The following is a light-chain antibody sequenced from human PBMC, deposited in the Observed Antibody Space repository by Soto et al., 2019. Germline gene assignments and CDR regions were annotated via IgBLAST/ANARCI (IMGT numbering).Light chain of an antibody. J-gene: IGKJ5*01. CDR2: GAS. CDR3: QQYGRSIT. Sequence: EIVLTQSPGPLSLSPGERATLSCRASQSFSSTYLAWYQQKPGQAPRLLIYGASSRATGVPDRFSGSGSGTDFTLTISRLEPEDFAVYYCQQYGRSITFGQGTRLEIK. V-gene: IGKV3-20*01. CDR1: QSFSSTY.